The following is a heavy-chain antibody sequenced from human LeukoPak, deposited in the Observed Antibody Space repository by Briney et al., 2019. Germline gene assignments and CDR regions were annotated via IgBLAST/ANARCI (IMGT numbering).Heavy chain of an antibody. CDR1: GFSFSIHA. Sequence: GGSLRLSCAASGFSFSIHAMSWVRQAPGKGLEWVSSISSTGAYIYHADSMDGRFTVSRDNARNLLYLHMNSLRAEDSAMYFCARVSSNPYSRGYYHFDYWGQGTLVTVSS. D-gene: IGHD6-25*01. J-gene: IGHJ4*02. CDR2: ISSTGAYI. CDR3: ARVSSNPYSRGYYHFDY. V-gene: IGHV3-21*01.